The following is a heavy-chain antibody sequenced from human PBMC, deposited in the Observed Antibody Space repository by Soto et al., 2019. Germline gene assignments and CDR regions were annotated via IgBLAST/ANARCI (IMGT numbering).Heavy chain of an antibody. V-gene: IGHV3-33*01. CDR2: IWYDGSNK. D-gene: IGHD3-10*01. CDR1: GFTFSSYG. J-gene: IGHJ6*02. Sequence: GGSLRLSCAASGFTFSSYGMHWVRQAPGKGLEWVAVIWYDGSNKYYADSVKGRFTISRDNSKNTLYLQMNSLRAEDTAVYYCARDQLSSGSYRYYYYYGMDVWGQGTTVTVSS. CDR3: ARDQLSSGSYRYYYYYGMDV.